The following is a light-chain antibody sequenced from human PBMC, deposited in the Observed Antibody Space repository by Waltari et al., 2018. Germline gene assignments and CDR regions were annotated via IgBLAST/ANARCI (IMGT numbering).Light chain of an antibody. CDR3: LVWHSTTDHHGV. CDR2: YDS. CDR1: NIGSKS. J-gene: IGLJ2*01. V-gene: IGLV3-21*04. Sequence: SYVVTQSPSVSVAPGETARITCGGDNIGSKSVHWYQQRPGQAPVLVISYDSDRPSGNPERFSGSNSGNTATLTISWFEADDEADYYCLVWHSTTDHHGVFGGGTKLTVL.